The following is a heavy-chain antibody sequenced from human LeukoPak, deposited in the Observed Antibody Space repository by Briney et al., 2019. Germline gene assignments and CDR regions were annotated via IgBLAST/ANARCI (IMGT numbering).Heavy chain of an antibody. J-gene: IGHJ5*02. Sequence: GGSLRLSCAASGFTFSSYWMSWVRQAPGKGLEWVANMKYDGSEKYYVDSVKGRFTISRDNAKNSLYLQMNSLRAEDTAVYYCASIGYCSSTSCDNWFDPWGQGTLVTVSS. CDR1: GFTFSSYW. CDR2: MKYDGSEK. D-gene: IGHD2-2*01. CDR3: ASIGYCSSTSCDNWFDP. V-gene: IGHV3-7*01.